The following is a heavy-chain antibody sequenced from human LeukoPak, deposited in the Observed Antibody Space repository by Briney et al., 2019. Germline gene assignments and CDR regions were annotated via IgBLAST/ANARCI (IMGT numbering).Heavy chain of an antibody. V-gene: IGHV3-23*01. CDR1: GFTFSNYG. CDR3: ARESGWYFDY. Sequence: GGSLRLSCAASGFTFSNYGMSWVRQAPGKGLEWVSAISDSGAGTYYADSVKGRFTISRDNSKNTLYLQMNSLRAEDTAVYYCARESGWYFDYWGQGTLVTVSS. J-gene: IGHJ4*02. CDR2: ISDSGAGT. D-gene: IGHD6-19*01.